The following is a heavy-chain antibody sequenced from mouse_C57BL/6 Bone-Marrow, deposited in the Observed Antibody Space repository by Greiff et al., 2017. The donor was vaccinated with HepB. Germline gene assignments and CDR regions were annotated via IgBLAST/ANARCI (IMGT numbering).Heavy chain of an antibody. V-gene: IGHV1-69*01. CDR3: ARRNYGSSWFAY. CDR1: GYTFTSYW. J-gene: IGHJ3*01. Sequence: QVQLKQPGAELVMPGASVKLSCKASGYTFTSYWMHWVKQRPGQGLEWIGEIDPSDSYTSYNQKFKSKSTLTVDKSSSTAYMQLSSLTSEDSAVYYCARRNYGSSWFAYWGQGTLVTVSA. D-gene: IGHD1-1*01. CDR2: IDPSDSYT.